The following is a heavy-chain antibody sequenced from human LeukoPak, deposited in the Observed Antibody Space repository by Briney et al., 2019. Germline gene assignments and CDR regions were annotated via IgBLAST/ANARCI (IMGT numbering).Heavy chain of an antibody. CDR2: IRYDGSNK. CDR3: AKSGLPYYYYYMDV. J-gene: IGHJ6*03. CDR1: GFTFSSYA. V-gene: IGHV3-30*02. Sequence: GGSLRLSCAASGFTFSSYAMSWVRQAPGKGLEWVAFIRYDGSNKYYADSAKGRLTISRDNSKNTLYLQMNSLRAEDTAVYYCAKSGLPYYYYYMDVWGKGTTVTVSS.